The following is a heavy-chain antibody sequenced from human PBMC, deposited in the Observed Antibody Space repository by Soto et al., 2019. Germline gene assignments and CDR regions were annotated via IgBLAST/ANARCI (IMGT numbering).Heavy chain of an antibody. CDR2: INPSGGST. J-gene: IGHJ4*02. CDR3: ARRICSGGSCYHLDY. CDR1: GYTFTSYY. V-gene: IGHV1-46*03. D-gene: IGHD2-15*01. Sequence: SVKVSCKASGYTFTSYYMHWVRQAPGQGLEWMGIINPSGGSTSYAQKFQGRVTMTRDTSTSTVYMELSSLRSEDTAVYYCARRICSGGSCYHLDYWGQGPLVTVSS.